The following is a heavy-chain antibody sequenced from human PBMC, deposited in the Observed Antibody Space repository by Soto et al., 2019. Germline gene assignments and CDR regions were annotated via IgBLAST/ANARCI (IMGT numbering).Heavy chain of an antibody. V-gene: IGHV3-23*01. CDR3: AKDPIPDGYGDYAGAFFDY. CDR1: GFTFSSYA. Sequence: EVQLLESGGGLVQPGGSLRLSCAASGFTFSSYAMSWVRQAPGKGLEWVSAISGSGGSTYYADSVKGRFTISRDNSKNTLYLQMNSLRAEDTGVFYCAKDPIPDGYGDYAGAFFDYWGQGNLVTVYS. D-gene: IGHD4-17*01. J-gene: IGHJ4*02. CDR2: ISGSGGST.